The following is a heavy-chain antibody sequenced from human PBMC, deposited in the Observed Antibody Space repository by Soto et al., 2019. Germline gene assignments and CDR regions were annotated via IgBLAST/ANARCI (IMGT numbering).Heavy chain of an antibody. J-gene: IGHJ4*02. Sequence: EVQLVQSGAEVKKPGATVKISCKVSGYTFTDYYMPWVQQAPGKGLEWMELVDPEDGEQIYAEKFQGRVTITADTSTDTAYMELSSLRSEDTTVYYCASYPSQDYSNYVVDYWGQGTLVTVSS. CDR3: ASYPSQDYSNYVVDY. CDR2: VDPEDGEQ. CDR1: GYTFTDYY. D-gene: IGHD4-4*01. V-gene: IGHV1-69-2*01.